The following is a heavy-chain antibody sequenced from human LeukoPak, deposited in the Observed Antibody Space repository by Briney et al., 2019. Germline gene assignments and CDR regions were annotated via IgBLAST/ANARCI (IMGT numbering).Heavy chain of an antibody. D-gene: IGHD3-16*01. J-gene: IGHJ4*02. CDR1: GFTFDDYS. CDR2: INWNSDKI. V-gene: IGHV3-9*01. Sequence: QTGGSLRLSCAASGFTFDDYSMHWVRQIPGKGLECVSGINWNSDKIAYADFVKGRFTISRDNAKNSLYLQMNGLRSEDTALYYCRKDMRKKSDYPSFDSWGEGNQVTVSS. CDR3: RKDMRKKSDYPSFDS.